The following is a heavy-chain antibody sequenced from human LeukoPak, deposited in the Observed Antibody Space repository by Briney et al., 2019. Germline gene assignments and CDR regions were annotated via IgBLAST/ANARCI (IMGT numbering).Heavy chain of an antibody. Sequence: SQTPSVTCVISGDSVSSNITVWGWTRQPPTRGLEWLGRAYYRSKWYNDYAVTVKSRVTINPATSKNQFALQLNSLTPEDAAVYYCARDPYNSNWNDAFDIWGQGTMVTVSS. V-gene: IGHV6-1*01. J-gene: IGHJ3*02. CDR3: ARDPYNSNWNDAFDI. D-gene: IGHD6-13*01. CDR2: AYYRSKWYN. CDR1: GDSVSSNITV.